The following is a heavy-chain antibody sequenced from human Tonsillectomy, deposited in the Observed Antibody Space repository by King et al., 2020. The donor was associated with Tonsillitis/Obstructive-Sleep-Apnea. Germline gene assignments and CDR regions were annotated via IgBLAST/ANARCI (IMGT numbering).Heavy chain of an antibody. CDR1: GFTFSSYA. CDR3: ASLYYDFWSGYYGGFDY. J-gene: IGHJ4*02. V-gene: IGHV3-30*04. Sequence: VQLVESGGGVVQPGRSLRLSCAASGFTFSSYAMHWVRQAPGKGLEWVAVISYDGSNKYYADSVKGRFTISRDNSKNTLYLQMNSLRAEDTAVYYCASLYYDFWSGYYGGFDYWGQGTLVTVSS. CDR2: ISYDGSNK. D-gene: IGHD3-3*01.